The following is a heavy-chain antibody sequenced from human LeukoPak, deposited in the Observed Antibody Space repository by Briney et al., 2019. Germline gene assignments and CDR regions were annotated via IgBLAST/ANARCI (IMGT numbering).Heavy chain of an antibody. CDR2: INAGNGNT. V-gene: IGHV1-3*01. Sequence: ASVKVSCKAPGYTFTSYAMHWVRQAPGQRLEWMGWINAGNGNTKYSQKFQGRVTITRDTSASTAYMELSSLRSEDTAVYYCARSIVVVTFDYWGQGTLVTVSS. CDR3: ARSIVVVTFDY. D-gene: IGHD3-22*01. J-gene: IGHJ4*02. CDR1: GYTFTSYA.